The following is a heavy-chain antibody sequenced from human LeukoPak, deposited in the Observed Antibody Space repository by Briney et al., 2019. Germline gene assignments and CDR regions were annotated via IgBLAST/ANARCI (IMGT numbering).Heavy chain of an antibody. V-gene: IGHV1-24*01. J-gene: IGHJ4*02. CDR2: FDPEDGET. D-gene: IGHD3-3*01. Sequence: PGASVKVSCKVSGYTLTELSMHWVRQAPGKGLEWMGGFDPEDGETIYAQKFQGRVTMTEDTSADTAYMELSSLRSEDTAVYYCARVGGFWAPNYFDYWGQGTLVTVSS. CDR3: ARVGGFWAPNYFDY. CDR1: GYTLTELS.